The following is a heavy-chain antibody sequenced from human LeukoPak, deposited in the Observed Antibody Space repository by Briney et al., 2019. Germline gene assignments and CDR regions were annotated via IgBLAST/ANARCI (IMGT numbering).Heavy chain of an antibody. D-gene: IGHD6-13*01. V-gene: IGHV3-30*04. CDR3: ARQSLAASGLDY. CDR1: GFTLSEHD. Sequence: QPGRSLRLSCAVSGFTLSEHDMHWVRQIPGKGLAWVAVVKDDGSYTSYAASVKGRFTISRDNFKNTVVLQMNSLSVDDTAIYYCARQSLAASGLDYWGQGMLVTVSS. CDR2: VKDDGSYT. J-gene: IGHJ4*02.